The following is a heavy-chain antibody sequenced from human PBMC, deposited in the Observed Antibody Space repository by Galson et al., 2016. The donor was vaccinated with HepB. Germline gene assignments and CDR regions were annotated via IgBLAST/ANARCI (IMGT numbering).Heavy chain of an antibody. D-gene: IGHD4-23*01. J-gene: IGHJ3*02. CDR3: ARPTSNGGNPVDVFNI. Sequence: QSGAEVKKPGESLKISCKGSGYSFSNYWIVWVRQLPGKGLESMGHIYPGDSDTRYSPPFQGQVTISADKSINTAYLQWSSLKASGTAMYYCARPTSNGGNPVDVFNIWGQGTMVTVSS. V-gene: IGHV5-51*03. CDR2: IYPGDSDT. CDR1: GYSFSNYW.